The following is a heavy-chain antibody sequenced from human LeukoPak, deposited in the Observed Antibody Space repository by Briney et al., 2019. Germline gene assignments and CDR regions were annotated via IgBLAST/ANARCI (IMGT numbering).Heavy chain of an antibody. Sequence: PGGSLRLSCAASGFTFSSYTMNWVRQAPGKGLEWVSYINSDSRTISYADTVKGRFTISRDNAKNSLYLQMNSLRGEDTAVYYCARDKDWAFDYWGQGTLVTVSS. D-gene: IGHD3/OR15-3a*01. V-gene: IGHV3-48*01. CDR3: ARDKDWAFDY. CDR1: GFTFSSYT. CDR2: INSDSRTI. J-gene: IGHJ4*02.